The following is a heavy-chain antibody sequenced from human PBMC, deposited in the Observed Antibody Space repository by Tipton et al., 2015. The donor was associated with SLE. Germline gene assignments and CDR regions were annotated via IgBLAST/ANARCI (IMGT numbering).Heavy chain of an antibody. CDR2: INHSGGT. D-gene: IGHD3-10*01. CDR3: ARGSGLLWFRDEYYFDN. J-gene: IGHJ4*02. Sequence: TLSLTCAVYGGSFSGYYWSWIRQPPGKGLEWIGEINHSGGTNYNPSLKSRVVISVDTSKNQFSLKLSSVTAADSAVYYCARGSGLLWFRDEYYFDNWGQGTLVTVSS. CDR1: GGSFSGYY. V-gene: IGHV4-34*01.